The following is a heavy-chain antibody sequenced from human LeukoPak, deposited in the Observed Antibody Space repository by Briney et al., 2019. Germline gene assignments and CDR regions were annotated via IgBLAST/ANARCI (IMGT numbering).Heavy chain of an antibody. V-gene: IGHV3-48*01. CDR1: GFTFSSYS. D-gene: IGHD1-7*01. CDR2: ISSSSSTI. CDR3: ARTGSTAHLTRKDYYYMDV. Sequence: PGGSLRLSCAASGFTFSSYSMNWVRQAPGKGLEWVSYISSSSSTIYYADSVKGRFTISRDNAKNSLYLQMNSLRAEDTAVYYCARTGSTAHLTRKDYYYMDVWGKGTTVTVSS. J-gene: IGHJ6*03.